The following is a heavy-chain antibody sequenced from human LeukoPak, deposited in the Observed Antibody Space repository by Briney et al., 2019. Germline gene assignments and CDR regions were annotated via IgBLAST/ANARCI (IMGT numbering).Heavy chain of an antibody. CDR1: GGTFSSYA. D-gene: IGHD4-17*01. CDR2: IIPIFGTA. J-gene: IGHJ4*02. Sequence: GASVKVSCKASGGTFSSYAISWVRQAPGQGLEWMGGIIPIFGTANYAQKFQGRVTITADESTSTAYMELSSLRSEDTAVYYCARGRQNYGDYPYWGQGTLVTVSS. V-gene: IGHV1-69*01. CDR3: ARGRQNYGDYPY.